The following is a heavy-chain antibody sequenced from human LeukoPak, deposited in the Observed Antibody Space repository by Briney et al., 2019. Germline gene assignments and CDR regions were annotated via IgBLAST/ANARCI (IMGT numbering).Heavy chain of an antibody. V-gene: IGHV3-48*01. CDR2: ISLSTTSI. CDR1: GFTFSNHG. CDR3: ARLDASGLDY. J-gene: IGHJ4*02. Sequence: GGSLRLSCAASGFTFSNHGMNWIRQAPGKGLEWVSYISLSTTSIYYADSVKGRFTISRDNAKNSLYLQMNSLRADDTAVYYCARLDASGLDYWGQGALVTVSS. D-gene: IGHD6-19*01.